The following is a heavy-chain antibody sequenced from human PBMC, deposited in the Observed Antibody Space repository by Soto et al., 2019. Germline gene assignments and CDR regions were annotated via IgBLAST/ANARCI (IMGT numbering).Heavy chain of an antibody. V-gene: IGHV3-7*01. D-gene: IGHD2-15*01. CDR2: IKQDGSEK. J-gene: IGHJ5*02. Sequence: GGSLRLSCTASGFTFGDYAVSWVRQAPGKGLEWVANIKQDGSEKYYVDSVKGRFTISRDNAKNSLYLQMNSLRAEDTAVYYCAAQQGYCSGGSCNNWFDPWGQGTPVTVSS. CDR3: AAQQGYCSGGSCNNWFDP. CDR1: GFTFGDYA.